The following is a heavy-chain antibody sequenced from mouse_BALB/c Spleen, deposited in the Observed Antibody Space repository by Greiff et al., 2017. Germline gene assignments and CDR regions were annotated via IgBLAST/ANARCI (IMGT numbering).Heavy chain of an antibody. J-gene: IGHJ3*01. V-gene: IGHV5-6*02. CDR3: ARLVRFAY. CDR1: GFTFSSYG. D-gene: IGHD2-13*01. Sequence: EVKLVESGGDLVKPGGSLKLSCAASGFTFSSYGMSWVRQTPDKRLEWVATISSGGSYTYYPDSVKGRFTISRDNAKNTLYLQMSSLKSEDTAMYYCARLVRFAYWGPGTLVTVSA. CDR2: ISSGGSYT.